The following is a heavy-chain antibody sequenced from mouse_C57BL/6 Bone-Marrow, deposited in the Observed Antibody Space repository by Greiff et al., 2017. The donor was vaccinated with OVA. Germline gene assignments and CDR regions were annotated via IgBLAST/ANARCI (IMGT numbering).Heavy chain of an antibody. CDR1: GYTFTDYY. CDR3: ARGRYYGSSSYYYAMDY. D-gene: IGHD1-1*01. CDR2: IYPGSGNT. Sequence: QVHVKQSGAELVRPGASVKLSCKASGYTFTDYYINWVKQRPGQGLEWIARIYPGSGNTYYNEKFKGKATLTAEKSSSTAYMQLSSLTSEDSAVYFCARGRYYGSSSYYYAMDYWGQGTSVTVSS. J-gene: IGHJ4*01. V-gene: IGHV1-76*01.